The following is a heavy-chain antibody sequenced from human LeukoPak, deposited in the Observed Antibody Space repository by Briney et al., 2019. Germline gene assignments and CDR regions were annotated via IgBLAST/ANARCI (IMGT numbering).Heavy chain of an antibody. CDR1: GYTFTGYY. CDR2: INPNSGGT. Sequence: ASVKVSCKASGYTFTGYYMHWVRQAPGQGLEWMGWINPNSGGTNYAQKFQGRVTMTRDMSTSTVYMELSSLRSEDTAVYYCARDCGGDCYSFDYWGQGTLVTVSS. CDR3: ARDCGGDCYSFDY. D-gene: IGHD2-21*02. V-gene: IGHV1-2*02. J-gene: IGHJ4*02.